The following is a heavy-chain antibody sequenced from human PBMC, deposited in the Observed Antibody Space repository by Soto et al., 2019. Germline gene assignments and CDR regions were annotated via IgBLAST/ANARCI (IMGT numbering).Heavy chain of an antibody. J-gene: IGHJ4*01. CDR3: VKGNQLLRYYFEF. Sequence: PGGSLRLSCSVSGFTFSKHAMHWVRQAPGKGLEYVSGITSEGDRTWHADSVKDRFTISRDNSKNTLFLQMSSLRVEDTAIYFCVKGNQLLRYYFEFWGPGTLVTVSS. CDR1: GFTFSKHA. D-gene: IGHD3-9*01. CDR2: ITSEGDRT. V-gene: IGHV3-64D*06.